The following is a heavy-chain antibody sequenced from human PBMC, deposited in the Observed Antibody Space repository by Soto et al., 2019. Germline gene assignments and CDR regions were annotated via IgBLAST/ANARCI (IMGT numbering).Heavy chain of an antibody. Sequence: LSLTCTVSGGSVSIGGHYWSWIRQPPGKGLEWIGYIYNSGTTDCNASLKSRVTISIDTSKNQFSLKLSSVTAADTAVYYCASGSSASAYIDYWGQGTLVTVSS. J-gene: IGHJ4*02. CDR3: ASGSSASAYIDY. CDR2: IYNSGTT. V-gene: IGHV4-61*08. CDR1: GGSVSIGGHY. D-gene: IGHD6-13*01.